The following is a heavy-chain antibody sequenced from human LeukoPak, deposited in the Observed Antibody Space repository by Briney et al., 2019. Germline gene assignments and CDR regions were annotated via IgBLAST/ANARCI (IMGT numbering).Heavy chain of an antibody. CDR2: IYYSGST. CDR1: GGSISSYY. Sequence: SETLSLTCTVSGGSISSYYWSWIRQPPGKGLEWIGYIYYSGSTNYNPSLKSRVTISVDTSKNQFSLKLSSVTAADTAVYYCARAKGYCSGGSCYFDHWGQGTLVTVSS. D-gene: IGHD2-15*01. CDR3: ARAKGYCSGGSCYFDH. J-gene: IGHJ4*02. V-gene: IGHV4-59*01.